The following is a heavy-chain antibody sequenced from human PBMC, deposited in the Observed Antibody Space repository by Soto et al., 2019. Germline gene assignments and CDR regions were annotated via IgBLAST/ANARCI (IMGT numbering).Heavy chain of an antibody. CDR2: IIPIFGTA. J-gene: IGHJ5*02. CDR3: AMSGWSANWFDP. CDR1: GYTFTSYG. V-gene: IGHV1-69*06. Sequence: GASVKVSCKASGYTFTSYGISWVRQAPGQGLEWMGGIIPIFGTANYAQKFQGRVTITADKSTSTAYMELSSLRSEDTAVYYCAMSGWSANWFDPWGQGTLVTVSS. D-gene: IGHD6-19*01.